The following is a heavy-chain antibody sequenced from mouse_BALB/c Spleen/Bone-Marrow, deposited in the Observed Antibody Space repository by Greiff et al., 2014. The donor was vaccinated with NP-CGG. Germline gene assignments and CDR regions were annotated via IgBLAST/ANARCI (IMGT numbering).Heavy chain of an antibody. Sequence: DAKLQESGPDLVKPSQSLSLTCTVTGYSITSGYSWHWIRQFPGNKLEWMGYIHYSGTTNYNPSLKSRISITRDTSRNQFFLQLNSVTTEDTATYYCARRNGNYYFDYWGQGTTLTVSS. CDR1: GYSITSGYS. D-gene: IGHD2-1*01. V-gene: IGHV3-1*02. J-gene: IGHJ2*01. CDR2: IHYSGTT. CDR3: ARRNGNYYFDY.